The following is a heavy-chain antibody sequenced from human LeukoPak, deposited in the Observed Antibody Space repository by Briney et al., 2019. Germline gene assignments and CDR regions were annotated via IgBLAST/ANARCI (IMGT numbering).Heavy chain of an antibody. J-gene: IGHJ2*01. CDR2: IYPDDSDT. Sequence: GESLKISCQASGYTFTSYWIGWVRQMPGKGLECMGIIYPDDSDTTYSPSFQGQVTISADKSFSTAYLQWSSPKASDTAIYYCARLGGDTYYFGSASYPNWYFDLWGRGTLVTVSS. D-gene: IGHD3-10*01. V-gene: IGHV5-51*01. CDR1: GYTFTSYW. CDR3: ARLGGDTYYFGSASYPNWYFDL.